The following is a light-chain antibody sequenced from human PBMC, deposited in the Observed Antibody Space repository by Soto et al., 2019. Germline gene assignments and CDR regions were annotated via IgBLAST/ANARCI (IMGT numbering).Light chain of an antibody. Sequence: QSALTQPASVSGSPGQSIAISCTGTSCDVGGYNYVSWYQQHPGKAPKLMIYDVSNRPSGVSNRFSGSKSGNTASLTISGLQPEDEADYYCSSYTSSSTPVVFGGGTKLTVL. V-gene: IGLV2-14*01. CDR3: SSYTSSSTPVV. CDR2: DVS. CDR1: SCDVGGYNY. J-gene: IGLJ2*01.